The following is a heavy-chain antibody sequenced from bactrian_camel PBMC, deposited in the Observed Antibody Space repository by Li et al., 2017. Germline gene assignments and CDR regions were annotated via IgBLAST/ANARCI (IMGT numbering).Heavy chain of an antibody. D-gene: IGHD3*01. J-gene: IGHJ4*01. Sequence: VQLVESGGGLVQPGGSLRLSCAASGFTFRNYDMIWVRQALGKGLEWVSMIAGDKDNSRTYALDPVKGRFIISRDNAKNTVYLDMNSLTSGDTAMYYCSADPLHMTNIHPASVIPLFDYRGQGTQVTVS. CDR2: GDKDNSRT. CDR1: GFTFRNYD. V-gene: IGHV3S40*01. CDR3: SADPLHMTNIHPASVIPLFDY.